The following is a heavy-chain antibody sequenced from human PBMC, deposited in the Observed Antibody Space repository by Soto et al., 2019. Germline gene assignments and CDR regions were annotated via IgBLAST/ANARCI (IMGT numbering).Heavy chain of an antibody. Sequence: QVQLVQSGAEVKKPGASVKVSCKTSGDSFSAFYLHWVRQAPGQGLEWLGWINPNGGATKYAQKFRGRVAMARDTSIRTAYLELSSLRSDDTAIYYCARESGGATAPLDYYYFYMDVWGKGTTVTVSS. D-gene: IGHD5-12*01. J-gene: IGHJ6*03. CDR1: GDSFSAFY. CDR2: INPNGGAT. CDR3: ARESGGATAPLDYYYFYMDV. V-gene: IGHV1-2*02.